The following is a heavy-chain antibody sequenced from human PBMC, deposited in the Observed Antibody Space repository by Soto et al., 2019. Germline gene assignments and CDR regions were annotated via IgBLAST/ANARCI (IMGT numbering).Heavy chain of an antibody. CDR1: GYTFTGYY. CDR2: MNPNNGDS. J-gene: IGHJ5*02. CDR3: ARVRVAATRPRLDP. V-gene: IGHV1-2*02. Sequence: QVQLVQSGPAVRKPGASINVSCKASGYTFTGYYIHWVRQAPGQGLEWMGWMNPNNGDSKYAQKFQGRVSMTRDMSITTAYLTLTSLRSDDTAIFYCARVRVAATRPRLDPWGQGTLVTVSS. D-gene: IGHD2-15*01.